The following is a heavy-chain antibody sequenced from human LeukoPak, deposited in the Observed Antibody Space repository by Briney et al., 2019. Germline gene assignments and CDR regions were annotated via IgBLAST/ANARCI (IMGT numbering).Heavy chain of an antibody. V-gene: IGHV1-46*01. CDR3: ARNYDSSGYYFYRAFDI. D-gene: IGHD3-22*01. CDR2: INPSGGST. Sequence: GASVKVSCKASGYTFTGYYMHWVRQAPGQGLEWMGIINPSGGSTSYAQKFQGRVTMTRDMSTSTAYMELSSLRSEDTAVYYCARNYDSSGYYFYRAFDIWGQGTMVTVSS. CDR1: GYTFTGYY. J-gene: IGHJ3*02.